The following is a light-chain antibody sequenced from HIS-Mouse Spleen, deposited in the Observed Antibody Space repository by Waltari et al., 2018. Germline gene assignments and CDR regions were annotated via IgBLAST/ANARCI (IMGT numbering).Light chain of an antibody. V-gene: IGKV2-28*01. Sequence: DIVMTQCPLSLPVTPGETASIPCRSSQSLLHSNGYNYLDWYLQKPGQSPQLLIYLGSNRASGVPDRFSGSGSGTDFTLKISRVEAEDVGVYYCMQALQTPWTFGQGTKLEIK. CDR3: MQALQTPWT. CDR1: QSLLHSNGYNY. CDR2: LGS. J-gene: IGKJ2*01.